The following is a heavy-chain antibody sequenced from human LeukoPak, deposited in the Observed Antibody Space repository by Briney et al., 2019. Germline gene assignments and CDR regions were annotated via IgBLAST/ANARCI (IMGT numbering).Heavy chain of an antibody. D-gene: IGHD2-15*01. Sequence: GGSLRLSCAASGLTFSSYWMHWVRQLPGKGLVWVSRINTDGSSTYYADSVKGRFTISRDHAKNTLYLLMNSLRAEDTAIYYCARDRCSGGSCYWFDPWGQGTLVTVSS. CDR3: ARDRCSGGSCYWFDP. CDR2: INTDGSST. J-gene: IGHJ5*02. CDR1: GLTFSSYW. V-gene: IGHV3-74*01.